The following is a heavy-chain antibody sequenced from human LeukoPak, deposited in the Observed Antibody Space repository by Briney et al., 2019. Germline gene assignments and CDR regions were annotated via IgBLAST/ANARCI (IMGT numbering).Heavy chain of an antibody. Sequence: ASVKVSCKASGYTFTSYDINWVRQAPGQRLEWMGWINTGNGNTRYSQKFQGRVTITGDTSASTAYMELSSLRSEDTAVYYCARDYGSGSLHYWGQGTLVTVSS. J-gene: IGHJ4*02. D-gene: IGHD3-10*01. CDR3: ARDYGSGSLHY. CDR1: GYTFTSYD. V-gene: IGHV1-3*04. CDR2: INTGNGNT.